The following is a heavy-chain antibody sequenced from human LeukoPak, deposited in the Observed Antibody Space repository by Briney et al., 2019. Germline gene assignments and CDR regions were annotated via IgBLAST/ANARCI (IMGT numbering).Heavy chain of an antibody. V-gene: IGHV4-38-2*02. CDR1: GYSISSGYY. CDR2: IYHSGST. CDR3: ARAVTFGWFDP. D-gene: IGHD3-16*01. J-gene: IGHJ5*02. Sequence: SETLSLTCTVSGYSISSGYYWGWIRQPPGKGLEWIGSIYHSGSTYYNPSLKSRVTISVDTSKNQFSLKLSSVTAADTAVYYCARAVTFGWFDPWGQGTLVTVSS.